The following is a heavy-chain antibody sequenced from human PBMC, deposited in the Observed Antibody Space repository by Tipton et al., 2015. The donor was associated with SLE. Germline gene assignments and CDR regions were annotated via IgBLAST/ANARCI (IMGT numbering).Heavy chain of an antibody. Sequence: SLRLSCVASGFTLSSYEMNWVRQAPGKGLVWVSHIKNDGSETNYADSVKGRFTISRDNAKNTLYLQMNNLRVEDSGVYYCSAWFNYWGQGTLVTVSA. V-gene: IGHV3-74*01. CDR3: SAWFNY. CDR2: IKNDGSET. CDR1: GFTLSSYE. D-gene: IGHD3-10*01. J-gene: IGHJ4*02.